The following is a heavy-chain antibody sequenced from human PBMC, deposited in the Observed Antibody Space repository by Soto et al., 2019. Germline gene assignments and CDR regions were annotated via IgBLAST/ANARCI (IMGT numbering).Heavy chain of an antibody. CDR2: INPSGST. CDR1: GGSFSGYD. V-gene: IGHV4-34*01. CDR3: ARDKITGLFDY. Sequence: QVQLQQWGAGLLKPSETLSLTCAVYGGSFSGYDWTWIRQPPGTGLEWIGEINPSGSTNYNPSLKSRVTISVDTSKNQFSLKLTSVTAADTALYYCARDKITGLFDYWGQGTLVTVSS. D-gene: IGHD2-8*02. J-gene: IGHJ4*02.